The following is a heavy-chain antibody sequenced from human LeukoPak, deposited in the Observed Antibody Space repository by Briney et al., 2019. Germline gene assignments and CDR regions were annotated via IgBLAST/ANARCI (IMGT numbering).Heavy chain of an antibody. D-gene: IGHD2-21*02. CDR3: ARHYRTSARLLFSRAWFDP. J-gene: IGHJ5*02. Sequence: NASETLSLTCTVSGGSISSSSYYWGWLRQPPGKGLEWIGSIYYSGSTYYNPSLKSPVTISVDTSKNQFSLKLSSVTAADTAVYYCARHYRTSARLLFSRAWFDPWGQGTLVTVSS. V-gene: IGHV4-39*01. CDR2: IYYSGST. CDR1: GGSISSSSYY.